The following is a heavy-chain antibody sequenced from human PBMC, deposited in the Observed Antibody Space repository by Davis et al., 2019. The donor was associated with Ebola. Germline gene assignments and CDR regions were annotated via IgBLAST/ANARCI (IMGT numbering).Heavy chain of an antibody. D-gene: IGHD3-3*01. J-gene: IGHJ6*04. CDR2: ISGSGGIT. V-gene: IGHV3-23*01. CDR3: ARSGLSFGVVKYHYGMDV. Sequence: GESLKISCAASGFTFSKHAMSWVRLAPGKGLEWVSGISGSGGITYYADSVKGRFTVSRDNSKKTMYLQMNSLRAEDTAVYYCARSGLSFGVVKYHYGMDVWGKGTTVTVSS. CDR1: GFTFSKHA.